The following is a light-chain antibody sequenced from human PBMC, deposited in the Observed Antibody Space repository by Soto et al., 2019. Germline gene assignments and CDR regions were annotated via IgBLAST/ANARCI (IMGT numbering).Light chain of an antibody. CDR2: EVT. J-gene: IGLJ1*01. V-gene: IGLV2-14*01. Sequence: QSALTQPASVSGSPGQSITISCTGTSSDVGAYNFVSWYQHHPGKAPQLMIYEVTNRPSGVSNRFSGSKSGNTACLTISGLQAEDEADYYCSSYTSSSTLYVFGTGTKLTVL. CDR3: SSYTSSSTLYV. CDR1: SSDVGAYNF.